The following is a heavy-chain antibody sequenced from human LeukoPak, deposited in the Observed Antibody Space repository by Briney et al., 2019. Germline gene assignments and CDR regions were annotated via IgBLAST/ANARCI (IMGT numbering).Heavy chain of an antibody. J-gene: IGHJ3*02. CDR2: TYYSGST. V-gene: IGHV4-59*08. CDR3: ARSLTAASAFDI. CDR1: GGSISSYY. D-gene: IGHD6-25*01. Sequence: SETLSLTCTVSGGSISSYYWSWIRQPPGKGLEWIGYTYYSGSTNYNPSLKSRVTISVDTSKNQFSLKLSSVTAADTAVYYCARSLTAASAFDIWGQGTMVTVSS.